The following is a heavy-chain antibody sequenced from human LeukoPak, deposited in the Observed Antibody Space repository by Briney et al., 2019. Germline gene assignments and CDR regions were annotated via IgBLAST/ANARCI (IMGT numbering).Heavy chain of an antibody. V-gene: IGHV3-33*01. J-gene: IGHJ4*02. CDR3: ARGEMATITSVLVY. CDR2: IWYDGSNK. CDR1: GFTFSSYG. Sequence: GGSLRLSCAASGFTFSSYGMHWVRQAPGKGLEWVAVIWYDGSNKYYADSVKGRFTISRDNSKNTLYLQMNSLRAEDTAVYYCARGEMATITSVLVYWGQGTLATVPP. D-gene: IGHD5-24*01.